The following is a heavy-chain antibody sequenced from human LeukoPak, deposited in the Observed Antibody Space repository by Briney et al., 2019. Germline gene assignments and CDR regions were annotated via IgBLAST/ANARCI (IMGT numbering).Heavy chain of an antibody. Sequence: SETLSLTCAVSGYSISSAYYWGWIRQPPGKGLEWIGGIYHSGSTDYNPSLKSRVTISVDTSKSQFSLKLSSVTAADTAVYYCARVTVTTAAFDYWGQGTLVTVSS. CDR1: GYSISSAYY. CDR2: IYHSGST. V-gene: IGHV4-38-2*01. J-gene: IGHJ4*02. D-gene: IGHD4-17*01. CDR3: ARVTVTTAAFDY.